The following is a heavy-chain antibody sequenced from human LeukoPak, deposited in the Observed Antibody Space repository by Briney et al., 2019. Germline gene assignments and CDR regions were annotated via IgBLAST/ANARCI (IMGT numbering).Heavy chain of an antibody. CDR2: IHTSGST. V-gene: IGHV4-61*02. CDR3: ARDRDTAMPYYFDS. Sequence: SQTLSLTCTVYGGSISSGNYYWSWIRQPAGKTLEWIGRIHTSGSTNYNPSLKSRVSISIDTSKNQFSLKLSSVTAADTAVYYCARDRDTAMPYYFDSWGQGTLVTVSS. D-gene: IGHD5-18*01. CDR1: GGSISSGNYY. J-gene: IGHJ4*02.